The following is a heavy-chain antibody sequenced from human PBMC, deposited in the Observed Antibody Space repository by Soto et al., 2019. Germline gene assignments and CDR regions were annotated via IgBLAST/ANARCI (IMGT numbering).Heavy chain of an antibody. J-gene: IGHJ4*02. CDR1: GFTFSNYA. Sequence: GGSLRLSCTASGFTFSNYAMSWVRQAPGKGLEWVSSIRDSGAGTYYADSVKGRFTMSRDNSKNTLYLQMNSLRAEDTAVYYCAKKLGATPNFDYWGQGTLVTVSS. CDR2: IRDSGAGT. CDR3: AKKLGATPNFDY. D-gene: IGHD1-26*01. V-gene: IGHV3-23*01.